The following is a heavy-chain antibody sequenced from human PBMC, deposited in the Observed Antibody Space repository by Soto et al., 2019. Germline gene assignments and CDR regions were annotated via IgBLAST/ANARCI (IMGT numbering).Heavy chain of an antibody. D-gene: IGHD2-2*01. CDR3: AAGYCSSTSCRDYYYYYGMDV. V-gene: IGHV5-51*01. Sequence: GESLKISCKGSGYSFTSYWIGWVRQMPGKGLEWMGIIYPGDSDTRYSPSFQGQVTISADKSISTAYLQWSSLKASDTAMYYCAAGYCSSTSCRDYYYYYGMDVWGQGTTVTV. CDR2: IYPGDSDT. J-gene: IGHJ6*02. CDR1: GYSFTSYW.